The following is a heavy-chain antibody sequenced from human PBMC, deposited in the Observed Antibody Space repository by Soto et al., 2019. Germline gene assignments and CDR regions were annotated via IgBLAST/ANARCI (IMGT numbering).Heavy chain of an antibody. CDR3: AKDKQWLVFGY. D-gene: IGHD6-19*01. CDR2: ISGSGGST. CDR1: GFTFISYA. J-gene: IGHJ4*02. Sequence: GGSLRLSCAASGFTFISYAMSWVRQAPGKGLEWVSAISGSGGSTYYADSVKGRFTISRDNSKNTLYLQMNSLRAEDTAVYYCAKDKQWLVFGYWGQGTLVTVSS. V-gene: IGHV3-23*01.